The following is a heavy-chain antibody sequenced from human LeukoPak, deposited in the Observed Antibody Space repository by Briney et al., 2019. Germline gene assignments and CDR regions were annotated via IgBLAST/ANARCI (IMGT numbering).Heavy chain of an antibody. J-gene: IGHJ4*02. CDR2: IRYDGSNK. CDR3: AKDPCSSTTCYASLNY. CDR1: GFSFSTYG. Sequence: GGSLRLPCAASGFSFSTYGMHWVRQAPRKRREWVAHIRYDGSNKDYADSAKGRFTISRDNSKNTLYLQMDSLRAGDTAVYYCAKDPCSSTTCYASLNYWGQGTLVTVSS. V-gene: IGHV3-30*02. D-gene: IGHD2-2*01.